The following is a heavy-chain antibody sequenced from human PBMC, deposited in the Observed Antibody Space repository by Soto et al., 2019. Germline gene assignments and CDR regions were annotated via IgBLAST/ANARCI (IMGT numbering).Heavy chain of an antibody. Sequence: EVQLVESGGGLVKPGGSLRLSCAASGFTFSSYSMVWVRQAPGKGLEWVSCISTGSNYIFYGDSVKGRFTISRDNAKKSLYLQMNSLRADDTAVYYCARDTGYSSGQVPESFDIWGQGTMVAVSS. J-gene: IGHJ3*02. D-gene: IGHD6-19*01. CDR3: ARDTGYSSGQVPESFDI. CDR2: ISTGSNYI. V-gene: IGHV3-21*01. CDR1: GFTFSSYS.